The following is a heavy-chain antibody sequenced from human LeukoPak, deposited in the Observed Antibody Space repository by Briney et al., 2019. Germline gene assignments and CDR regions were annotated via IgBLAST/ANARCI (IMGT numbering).Heavy chain of an antibody. D-gene: IGHD2-21*02. CDR3: ARDPVVVVTTAD. CDR1: GFTFSTYT. J-gene: IGHJ4*02. Sequence: GGSLRLSCAASGFTFSTYTINWVRQAPGQGLEWVSSISSSGSTIYYADSVKGRFTISRDNAKNSLYLQMNSLGAEDTAVYYCARDPVVVVTTADWGQGTLVTVSS. V-gene: IGHV3-48*03. CDR2: ISSSGSTI.